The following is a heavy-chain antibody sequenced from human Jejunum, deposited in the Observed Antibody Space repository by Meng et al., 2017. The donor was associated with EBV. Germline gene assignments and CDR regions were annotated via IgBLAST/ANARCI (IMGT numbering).Heavy chain of an antibody. CDR3: TILSHCDGGICYSYDY. D-gene: IGHD2-15*01. CDR1: GYTFTNYG. CDR2: ISAYNGNT. J-gene: IGHJ4*02. V-gene: IGHV1-18*01. Sequence: QVQLVQSGAEVKEPGAQVKVSCKASGYTFTNYGVSWVRQAPGQGLEWMGWISAYNGNTDYAQKLQGRVTMTTDTPTSTAYMELRSLRSDDTAVYYCTILSHCDGGICYSYDYWGQGTLVTVSS.